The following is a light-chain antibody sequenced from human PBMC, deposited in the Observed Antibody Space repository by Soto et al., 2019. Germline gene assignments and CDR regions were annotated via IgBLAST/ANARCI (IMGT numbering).Light chain of an antibody. CDR2: SNN. V-gene: IGLV1-44*01. CDR1: SSNIGSNT. CDR3: AAWDDSLNGPV. Sequence: QLVLTQPPSASGTPGQRVTISCSGSSSNIGSNTVNWYQQLPGTAPKLLIYSNNQRPSGVPDRFSGSKSGTSASLAISGLKSEDEADYYCAAWDDSLNGPVFGGGTKVTAL. J-gene: IGLJ2*01.